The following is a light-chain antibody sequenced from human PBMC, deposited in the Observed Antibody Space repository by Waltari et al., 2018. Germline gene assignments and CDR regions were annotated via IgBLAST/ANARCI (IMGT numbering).Light chain of an antibody. J-gene: IGKJ4*01. CDR2: ATA. V-gene: IGKV1-NL1*01. CDR3: QQYFSVPLT. Sequence: IQMTQSPSSLSASVGDRVTITCRASQDISNAVSWYQQKVARAPNLLIYATAKLERGFPARFSGRASGTTYRLTIDSLQSDDSAIYFCQQYFSVPLTFGGGSKIEI. CDR1: QDISNA.